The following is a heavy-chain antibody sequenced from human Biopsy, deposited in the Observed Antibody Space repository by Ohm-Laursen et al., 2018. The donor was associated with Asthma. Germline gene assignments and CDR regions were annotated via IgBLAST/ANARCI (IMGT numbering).Heavy chain of an antibody. CDR1: GFAVSRDY. Sequence: GQTLSLTCAASGFAVSRDYMFWVRQAPGKGLEWVSVIYSGGTSHTAASVGGRFTVSRDYSKNTLNLQTHSLRAGDTAVHYCLTGDCSGWSHYYFDYWGQGTPVTVSS. J-gene: IGHJ4*02. D-gene: IGHD2-15*01. V-gene: IGHV3-53*01. CDR3: LTGDCSGWSHYYFDY. CDR2: IYSGGTS.